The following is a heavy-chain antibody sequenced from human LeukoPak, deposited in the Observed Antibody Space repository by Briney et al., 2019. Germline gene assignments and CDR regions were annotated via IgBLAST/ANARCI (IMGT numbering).Heavy chain of an antibody. D-gene: IGHD3-3*01. J-gene: IGHJ6*04. CDR1: GGTFSSYA. CDR2: IIPIFGTA. V-gene: IGHV1-69*06. Sequence: AASVKVSCKASGGTFSSYAISWVRQAPGQGLEWMGGIIPIFGTANYAQKFQGRATITADKSTSTAYMELSSLRSENTAVYYCARDGLYDPPPVWGKGTTVTVSS. CDR3: ARDGLYDPPPV.